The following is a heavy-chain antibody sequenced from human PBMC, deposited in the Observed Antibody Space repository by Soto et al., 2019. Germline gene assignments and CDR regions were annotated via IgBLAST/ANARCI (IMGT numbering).Heavy chain of an antibody. J-gene: IGHJ4*02. D-gene: IGHD2-15*01. CDR2: IHSSGGT. Sequence: QLQLQETGPGLVKPSETLSLTCTVSGASIKSRNYFWGWIRQPPGKGLEFVGSIHSSGGTYYNPSLKSRVTVSVDLSNSHFSLSFKSLTATDTAVYYCGRLAEAATGHTDFDFWGQGTLVTVSS. CDR1: GASIKSRNYF. V-gene: IGHV4-39*02. CDR3: GRLAEAATGHTDFDF.